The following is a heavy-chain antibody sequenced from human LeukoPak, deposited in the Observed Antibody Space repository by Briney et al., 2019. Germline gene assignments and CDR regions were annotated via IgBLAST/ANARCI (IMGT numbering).Heavy chain of an antibody. V-gene: IGHV1-46*01. CDR3: ARVPNIVVVTAYFDY. D-gene: IGHD2-21*02. J-gene: IGHJ4*02. CDR2: INPSGGST. CDR1: GYTFTSYY. Sequence: ASVKVSCKASGYTFTSYYMHWVRQAPGQGLEWMGIINPSGGSTSYAQKFQGRVTMTRDTSISTAYMELSRLRSDDTAVYYCARVPNIVVVTAYFDYWGQGTLVTVSS.